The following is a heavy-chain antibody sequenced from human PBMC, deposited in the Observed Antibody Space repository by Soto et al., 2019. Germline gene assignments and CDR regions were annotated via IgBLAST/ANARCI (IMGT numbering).Heavy chain of an antibody. V-gene: IGHV6-1*01. CDR1: GDSVSSNSAA. J-gene: IGHJ6*02. Sequence: QVQLQQSGPGLVKPSQTLSLTCAISGDSVSSNSAAWNWIRQSPSRGREWLGRTYYRSKWYNDYAVSVRRRITIDPDTSRNHFSLHLSSMTPEDTAVYYCSRDVITSTYGGVGMDVWGQGTTVTVSS. D-gene: IGHD4-17*01. CDR3: SRDVITSTYGGVGMDV. CDR2: TYYRSKWYN.